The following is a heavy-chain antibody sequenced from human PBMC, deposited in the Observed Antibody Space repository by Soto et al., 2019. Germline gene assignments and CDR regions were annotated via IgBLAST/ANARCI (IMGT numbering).Heavy chain of an antibody. CDR1: GFTFDDYG. V-gene: IGHV3-20*04. D-gene: IGHD3-10*01. J-gene: IGHJ6*02. Sequence: GGSLRLSCAASGFTFDDYGMSWVRQAPGKGLEWVSVINWNGGSTGYADSVKGRFTISRDNAKNSLYLQMNSLRAEDTALYYCARVGYYGSGSYSLGYYYYYGMDVWGQGTTVTVSS. CDR2: INWNGGST. CDR3: ARVGYYGSGSYSLGYYYYYGMDV.